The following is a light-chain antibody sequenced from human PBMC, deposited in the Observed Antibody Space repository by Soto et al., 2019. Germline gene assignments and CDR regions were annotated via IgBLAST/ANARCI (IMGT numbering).Light chain of an antibody. CDR3: QHYNNLPLT. Sequence: DIQMTQSPSSLAASVGDRVTITCQASQDIRNFLNWYQQKPGKAPKLLIYDASSLETGVPARFSGSGSGTEFTFTISSLQPEDIATYFCQHYNNLPLTFGPGTKVDIK. CDR1: QDIRNF. V-gene: IGKV1-33*01. J-gene: IGKJ3*01. CDR2: DAS.